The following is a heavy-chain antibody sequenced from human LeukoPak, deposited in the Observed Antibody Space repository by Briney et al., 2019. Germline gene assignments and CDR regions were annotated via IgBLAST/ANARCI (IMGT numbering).Heavy chain of an antibody. CDR2: IYPSDSDT. D-gene: IGHD4-17*01. CDR1: GYSFTSYW. CDR3: ARQPTVTTGVDY. J-gene: IGHJ4*02. Sequence: PGESLKISCKGFGYSFTSYWIGWVRQMPGKGLEWMGIIYPSDSDTTYSPSFQGQVTISADKSISTAYLQWSSLKASDTAMYYCARQPTVTTGVDYWGPRTLVTVSS. V-gene: IGHV5-51*01.